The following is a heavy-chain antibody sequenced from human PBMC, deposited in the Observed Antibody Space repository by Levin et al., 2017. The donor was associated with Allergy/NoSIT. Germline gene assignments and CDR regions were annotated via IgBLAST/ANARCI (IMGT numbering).Heavy chain of an antibody. CDR2: IIPILGIA. Sequence: GGSLRLSCKASGGTFSSYTISWVRQAPGQGLEWMGRIIPILGIANYAQKFQGRVTITADKSTSTAYMELSSLRSEDTAVYYCASIAYYGDYVHDAFDIWGQGTMVTVSS. J-gene: IGHJ3*02. CDR1: GGTFSSYT. V-gene: IGHV1-69*02. CDR3: ASIAYYGDYVHDAFDI. D-gene: IGHD4-17*01.